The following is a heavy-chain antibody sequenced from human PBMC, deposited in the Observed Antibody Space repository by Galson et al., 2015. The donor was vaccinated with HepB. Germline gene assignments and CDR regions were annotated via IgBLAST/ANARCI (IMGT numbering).Heavy chain of an antibody. J-gene: IGHJ4*02. Sequence: SVKVSCKASGYTFTSYGISWVRQAPGQGLEWMGWISAYNGNTNYAQKLQGRVTMTTDTSTSTAYMELRSPRSDDTAVYYCAREPRTYYYDSSGYLRPFDYWGQGTLVTVSS. D-gene: IGHD3-22*01. CDR1: GYTFTSYG. CDR3: AREPRTYYYDSSGYLRPFDY. V-gene: IGHV1-18*04. CDR2: ISAYNGNT.